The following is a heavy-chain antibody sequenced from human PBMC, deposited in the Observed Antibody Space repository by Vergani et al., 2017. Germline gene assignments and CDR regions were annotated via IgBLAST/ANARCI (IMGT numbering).Heavy chain of an antibody. CDR2: IQFDGSNQ. CDR1: GFTLSNYD. D-gene: IGHD3-22*01. CDR3: TKAGQYDSDNFHDS. V-gene: IGHV3-30*02. J-gene: IGHJ1*01. Sequence: QVQLVESGGGVVQRGGSLRLSCATSGFTLSNYDMQWIRQGPGKGLEFVAFIQFDGSNQYYADSVKGRFTLSRDFSKNTLYLQMNSLRADDSAVYYCTKAGQYDSDNFHDSWGQGALVTVAS.